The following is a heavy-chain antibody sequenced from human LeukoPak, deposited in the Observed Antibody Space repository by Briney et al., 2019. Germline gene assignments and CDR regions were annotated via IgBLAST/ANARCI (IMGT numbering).Heavy chain of an antibody. CDR2: IRSKAYGGTK. CDR3: TRLHFWDYYDSSGYPDAFDI. CDR1: GFTVGDYA. Sequence: PGGSLRLSCTASGFTVGDYAMSWVRQAPGKGLEWVGFIRSKAYGGTKEYAASVKGRFTISRDDSKSTAYLQMKSLKTEDTAVYYCTRLHFWDYYDSSGYPDAFDIWGQGTMVTVSS. V-gene: IGHV3-49*04. D-gene: IGHD3-22*01. J-gene: IGHJ3*02.